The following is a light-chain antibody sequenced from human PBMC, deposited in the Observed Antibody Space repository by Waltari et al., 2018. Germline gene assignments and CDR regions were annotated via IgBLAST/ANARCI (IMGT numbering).Light chain of an antibody. CDR3: HQYAYSRT. CDR2: SAS. CDR1: QNIDSRH. J-gene: IGKJ1*01. V-gene: IGKV3-20*01. Sequence: IVLTQSPGTLSLSPGEIATLSCRASQNIDSRHLGWSQLNPGQPPRLPIFSASTRATGVPVRFSGSGSGTNFTLTISRLEPEDFAVFFCHQYAYSRTFGQGTRV.